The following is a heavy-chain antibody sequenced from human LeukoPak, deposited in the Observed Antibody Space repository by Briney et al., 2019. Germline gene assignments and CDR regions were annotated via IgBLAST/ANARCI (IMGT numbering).Heavy chain of an antibody. CDR3: VRGYGDYAY. V-gene: IGHV1-46*01. Sequence: ASGNVSCMASAYTFTSYFMHWVRQAPGHGLEWMGIINPSGGSTTYALKFRGRVTMTRDMSTSTVYMELSRLKSEDTAVYYCVRGYGDYAYWGQGTLVTVSS. D-gene: IGHD4-17*01. CDR2: INPSGGST. J-gene: IGHJ4*02. CDR1: AYTFTSYF.